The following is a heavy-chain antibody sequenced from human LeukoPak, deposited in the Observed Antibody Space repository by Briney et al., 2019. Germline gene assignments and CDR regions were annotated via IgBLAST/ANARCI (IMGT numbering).Heavy chain of an antibody. CDR1: GGSISSGGYS. V-gene: IGHV4-30-2*01. CDR3: ASLNYYGSGSYDY. D-gene: IGHD3-10*01. Sequence: PSQTLSLTCAVSGGSISSGGYSWSWIRQPPGKGLEWIGYIYHSGSTYYNPSLKSRVTISVDRPKNQFSLKLSSVTAADTAVYYCASLNYYGSGSYDYWGQETLVTVSS. J-gene: IGHJ4*02. CDR2: IYHSGST.